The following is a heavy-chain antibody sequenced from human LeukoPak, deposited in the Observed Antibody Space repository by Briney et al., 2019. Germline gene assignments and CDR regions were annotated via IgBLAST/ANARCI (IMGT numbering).Heavy chain of an antibody. Sequence: ASVKVSCKASGYTFTGYYMHWVRQAPGQGLEWMGWINPNSGGTNYAQKFQGRVTMTRDTSISTAYMELSRLRSDDTAVYYCATGSYDKGNAFDIWGQGTMVTVSS. J-gene: IGHJ3*02. V-gene: IGHV1-2*02. CDR3: ATGSYDKGNAFDI. CDR1: GYTFTGYY. D-gene: IGHD1-26*01. CDR2: INPNSGGT.